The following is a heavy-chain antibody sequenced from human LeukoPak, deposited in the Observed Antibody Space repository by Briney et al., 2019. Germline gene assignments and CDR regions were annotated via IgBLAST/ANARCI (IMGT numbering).Heavy chain of an antibody. Sequence: GGSLRPSCAASGFTFGNYGMHWVRQAPGKGLEWVAFLRRDGSDKYYADSVKGRFTISRDNSKNTVYLQMNSLRPEDTAVYYCAKDHSQNFDYWGQGTLVTVSS. CDR3: AKDHSQNFDY. V-gene: IGHV3-30*02. CDR2: LRRDGSDK. CDR1: GFTFGNYG. D-gene: IGHD5-18*01. J-gene: IGHJ4*02.